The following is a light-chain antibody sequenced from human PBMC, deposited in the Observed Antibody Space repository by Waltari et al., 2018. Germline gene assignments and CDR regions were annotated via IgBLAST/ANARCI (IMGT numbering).Light chain of an antibody. V-gene: IGKV3-20*01. Sequence: EIVLTQSPGTLSLSPGERATLPCRASQSVSRSLARYHQKPGQAPRLLIYGASSRATGVPDRFSGSGSGTDFSLTISRLEPEDFAVYYCQHYVRLPVSFGQGTKVEIK. J-gene: IGKJ1*01. CDR2: GAS. CDR3: QHYVRLPVS. CDR1: QSVSRS.